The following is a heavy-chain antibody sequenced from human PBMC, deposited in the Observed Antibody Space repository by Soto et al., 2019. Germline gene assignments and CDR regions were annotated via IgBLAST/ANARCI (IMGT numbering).Heavy chain of an antibody. CDR1: GFTLCSYA. D-gene: IGHD6-19*01. J-gene: IGHJ5*02. CDR2: ISGSGGST. Sequence: GGALRLSCAASGFTLCSYALSWVRQAPGGGLEWVSAISGSGGSTYYADSVKGRFTISRDNSKNTLYLQMNSLRAEDTAVYYCAKDPGYSSVVPCFDPWGQGTLVTVAS. V-gene: IGHV3-23*01. CDR3: AKDPGYSSVVPCFDP.